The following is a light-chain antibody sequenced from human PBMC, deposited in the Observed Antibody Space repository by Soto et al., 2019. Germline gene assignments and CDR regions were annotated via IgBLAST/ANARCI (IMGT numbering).Light chain of an antibody. CDR1: SSDVGAYKF. Sequence: QSVLTQPASVSGSPGQSITIFCSGTSSDVGAYKFVSWYRHHPGKAPQVMIYEVSNRPSGVSNRFSGAKSGNTASLTISGRQPEDEGDYYCSSYTSTSTPWVFGGGTKLTVL. V-gene: IGLV2-14*01. J-gene: IGLJ3*02. CDR2: EVS. CDR3: SSYTSTSTPWV.